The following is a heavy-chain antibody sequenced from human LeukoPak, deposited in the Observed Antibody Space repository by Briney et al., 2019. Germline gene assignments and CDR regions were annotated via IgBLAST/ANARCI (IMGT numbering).Heavy chain of an antibody. CDR2: INAGNGNT. V-gene: IGHV1-3*01. CDR3: ARVLGDPDYYYYGMDV. CDR1: GYTFTSYA. J-gene: IGHJ6*02. Sequence: ASVKVSCKASGYTFTSYAMHWVRQAPGQRLEWMGWINAGNGNTKYSQKFQGRVTITRDTSASIAYMELSSLRSEDTAVYYCARVLGDPDYYYYGMDVWGQGTTVTVSS. D-gene: IGHD2-21*02.